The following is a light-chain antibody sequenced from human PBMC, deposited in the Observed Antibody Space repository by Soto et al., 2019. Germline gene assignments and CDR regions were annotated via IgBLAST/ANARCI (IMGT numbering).Light chain of an antibody. CDR3: QQCHATPLT. J-gene: IGKJ5*01. V-gene: IGKV1-39*01. CDR2: GAT. Sequence: IQMTQSPSSLSASVGDRVTITCRASQAIGNYLNWYQQKPGKAPNLLIFGATTLQSGVPSRFSGSGYGTNFTLIISVLQPEDFAIYYCQQCHATPLTFGQGTRLESK. CDR1: QAIGNY.